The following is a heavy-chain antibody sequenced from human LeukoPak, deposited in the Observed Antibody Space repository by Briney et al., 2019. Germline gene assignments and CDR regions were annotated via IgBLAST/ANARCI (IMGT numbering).Heavy chain of an antibody. CDR2: IYTSGST. V-gene: IGHV4-61*02. CDR3: ARVSSSWYQDWYFDL. D-gene: IGHD6-13*01. CDR1: GGSISGGSYY. J-gene: IGHJ2*01. Sequence: PSETLSLTCTVSGGSISGGSYYWSWIRQPAGKGLEWIGRIYTSGSTNYNPSLKSRVTISVDTSKNQFSLKLSSVTAADTAVYYCARVSSSWYQDWYFDLWGRGTLVTVSS.